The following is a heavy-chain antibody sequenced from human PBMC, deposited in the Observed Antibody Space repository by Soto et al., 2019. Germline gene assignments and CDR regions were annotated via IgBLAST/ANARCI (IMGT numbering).Heavy chain of an antibody. CDR3: ARLVYDILTGYYPDVYFDY. J-gene: IGHJ4*02. Sequence: GGSLRLSCAASGFTFSSYWMSWVRQAPGKGLEWVANIKQDGSEKYYVDSVKGRFTISRDNAKNSLYLQMNSLRAEDTAVYYCARLVYDILTGYYPDVYFDYWGQGTLVTVSS. CDR2: IKQDGSEK. D-gene: IGHD3-9*01. V-gene: IGHV3-7*01. CDR1: GFTFSSYW.